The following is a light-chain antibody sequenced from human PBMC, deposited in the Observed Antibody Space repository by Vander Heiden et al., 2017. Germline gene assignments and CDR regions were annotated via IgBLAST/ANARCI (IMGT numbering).Light chain of an antibody. CDR1: KLGDKY. CDR2: QDS. V-gene: IGLV3-1*01. Sequence: SYELTHPHSVSLSPGQTASITCSGDKLGDKYACWYQQKPGQSPVLVIYQDSKRPSGIPERFSGSNSANTATLTISGTQAVDEAYYYSQAWDSSMGVFGGGTKLTVL. J-gene: IGLJ2*01. CDR3: QAWDSSMGV.